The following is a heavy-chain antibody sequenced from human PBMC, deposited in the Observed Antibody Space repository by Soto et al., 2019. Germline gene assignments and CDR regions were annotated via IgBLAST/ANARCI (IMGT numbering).Heavy chain of an antibody. V-gene: IGHV3-30*18. CDR3: AKDAGSTEYFFAS. CDR1: GFTFRTYA. J-gene: IGHJ4*02. Sequence: QVQVVESGGGVVQPGRSLRLSCVASGFTFRTYAMHWARQAPGKGLEWVAVISHDGSNTDYGDSVKGRFTISRDNSKSTLSLQMNSLRPEDTGVYYCAKDAGSTEYFFASWGQGTLVSVSS. CDR2: ISHDGSNT.